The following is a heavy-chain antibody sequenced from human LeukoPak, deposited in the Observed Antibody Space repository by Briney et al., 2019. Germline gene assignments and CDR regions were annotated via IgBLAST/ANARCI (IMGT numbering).Heavy chain of an antibody. CDR1: GFTFSNYA. D-gene: IGHD1-1*01. V-gene: IGHV3-48*01. J-gene: IGHJ4*02. CDR3: ARVRLGIDY. Sequence: GGSLRLSCAASGFTFSNYAMSWVRQAPGKGLEWVSYISSSSSTIYYADSVKGRFTISRDNAKNSLYLQMNSLRAEDTAVYYCARVRLGIDYWGQGTLVTVSS. CDR2: ISSSSSTI.